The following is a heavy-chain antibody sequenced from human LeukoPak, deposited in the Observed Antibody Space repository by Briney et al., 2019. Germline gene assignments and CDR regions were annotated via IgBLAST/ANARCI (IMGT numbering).Heavy chain of an antibody. J-gene: IGHJ4*02. CDR2: IYYSGST. CDR1: GGSISSYY. CDR3: ARDLGGDYDRYFDY. Sequence: SETLSLTCTVSGGSISSYYWNWIRQPPGKGLEWVGYIYYSGSTNYNPSLKSRVTISVDTSKNQFSLKLSSVTAADTAVYYCARDLGGDYDRYFDYWGQGILVTVSS. D-gene: IGHD4-17*01. V-gene: IGHV4-59*01.